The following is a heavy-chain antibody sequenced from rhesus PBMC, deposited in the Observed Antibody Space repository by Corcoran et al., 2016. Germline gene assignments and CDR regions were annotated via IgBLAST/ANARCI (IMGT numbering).Heavy chain of an antibody. CDR2: IYGGRGST. Sequence: QVQLQESGPGLVKPSETLPLTCAVSGASISSNYWSWIRQPPGKGLEWIGDIYGGRGSTRYNPSLKSRVTISKDTSQNQFSLKLTSVTAADTAVYYCAREGPSGWYTDYWGQGVLVTVSS. CDR1: GASISSNY. V-gene: IGHV4-147*01. D-gene: IGHD6-31*01. J-gene: IGHJ4*01. CDR3: AREGPSGWYTDY.